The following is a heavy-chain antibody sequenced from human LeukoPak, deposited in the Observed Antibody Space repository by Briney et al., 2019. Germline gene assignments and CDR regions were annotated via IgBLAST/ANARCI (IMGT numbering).Heavy chain of an antibody. V-gene: IGHV5-10-1*01. CDR1: GYSFASYW. CDR2: IDPSDSYT. CDR3: ARTVGATVWFDP. Sequence: GESLKISCKGSGYSFASYWISLVRQIPGKGLEWMGRIDPSDSYTNYSPSFQGHVTISADKSISTAYLQWSSLKASDTAMYYCARTVGATVWFDPWGQGTLVTVSS. D-gene: IGHD1-26*01. J-gene: IGHJ5*02.